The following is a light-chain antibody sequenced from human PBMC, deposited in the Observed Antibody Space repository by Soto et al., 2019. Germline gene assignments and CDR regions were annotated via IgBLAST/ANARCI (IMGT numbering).Light chain of an antibody. J-gene: IGKJ1*01. Sequence: EIVLTQSPGTLSLSPGERATLSCRASQSVSSSSLAWYQQKPGQAPRLLIYGASSRATGIPDRFSGSGSGTDFTLIISRLEPEDVAVYYCQQYGSAPPSTFGQGTKVDIK. CDR3: QQYGSAPPST. CDR1: QSVSSSS. V-gene: IGKV3-20*01. CDR2: GAS.